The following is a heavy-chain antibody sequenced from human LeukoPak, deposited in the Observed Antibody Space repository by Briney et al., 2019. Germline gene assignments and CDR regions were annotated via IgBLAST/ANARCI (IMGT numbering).Heavy chain of an antibody. Sequence: PGGSLRLSCAASGFTFSSYAMSWVRQAPGKGLEWVSAISGTGGSTFYADSVKGRFTVSRDNSKNTLYLQMNTLRAEDTAVYYCAKEGYGYCTNGVCNGYFDYWGQGTLVTVSS. CDR3: AKEGYGYCTNGVCNGYFDY. V-gene: IGHV3-23*01. CDR2: ISGTGGST. D-gene: IGHD2-8*01. J-gene: IGHJ4*02. CDR1: GFTFSSYA.